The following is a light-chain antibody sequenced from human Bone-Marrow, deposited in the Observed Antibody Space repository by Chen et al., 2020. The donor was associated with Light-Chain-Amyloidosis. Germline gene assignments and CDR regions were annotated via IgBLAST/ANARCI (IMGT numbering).Light chain of an antibody. CDR3: SSYTSSSTLV. CDR1: NIGSTS. V-gene: IGLV3-21*02. CDR2: DDS. J-gene: IGLJ2*01. Sequence: SYVLTQPSSVSVAPGQTATIACGGNNIGSTSVHWYQQTPGQAPLLVVYDDSDRPSGIPERLSGSNSGNTASLTISGLQAEDEADYYCSSYTSSSTLVFGGGTKLTVL.